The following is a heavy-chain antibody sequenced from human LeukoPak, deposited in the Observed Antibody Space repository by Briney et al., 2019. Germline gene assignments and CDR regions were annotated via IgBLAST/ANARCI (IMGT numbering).Heavy chain of an antibody. CDR3: ARTGYSYGYPFDY. CDR1: GFTFSSYS. D-gene: IGHD5-18*01. J-gene: IGHJ4*02. CDR2: ISSSSSYI. Sequence: TPGGSLRLSCAASGFTFSSYSMNWVRQAPGKGLEWVSSISSSSSYIYYADSVKGRFTISRDNAKNSLYLQMNSLRAEDTAVYYCARTGYSYGYPFDYWGQGTLVTVSS. V-gene: IGHV3-21*01.